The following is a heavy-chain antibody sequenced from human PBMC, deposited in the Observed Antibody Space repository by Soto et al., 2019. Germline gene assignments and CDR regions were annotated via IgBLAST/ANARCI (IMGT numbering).Heavy chain of an antibody. Sequence: SLRLSCAASGFTFSSYGMHWVRQAPGKGLEWVAVISYDGSNKYYADSVKGRFTISRDNSKNTLYLQMNSLRAEDTAVYYCAKPYYLYYYYMDVWAKGPRSPSP. CDR3: AKPYYLYYYYMDV. CDR2: ISYDGSNK. J-gene: IGHJ6*03. V-gene: IGHV3-30*18. D-gene: IGHD1-26*01. CDR1: GFTFSSYG.